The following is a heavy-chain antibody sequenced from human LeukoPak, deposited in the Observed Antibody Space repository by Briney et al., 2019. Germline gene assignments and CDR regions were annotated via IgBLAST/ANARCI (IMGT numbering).Heavy chain of an antibody. Sequence: SGGSLRLSCAASGFAFDDYGMSWVRQAPGKGLEWVSGINWNGGSTGYADSVTGRFTISRVNDKNSLYMQMNSLRVEDTALYYCARVYQVGATGYYGMDVWGQGTTVTVSS. D-gene: IGHD1-26*01. V-gene: IGHV3-20*04. CDR3: ARVYQVGATGYYGMDV. J-gene: IGHJ6*02. CDR1: GFAFDDYG. CDR2: INWNGGST.